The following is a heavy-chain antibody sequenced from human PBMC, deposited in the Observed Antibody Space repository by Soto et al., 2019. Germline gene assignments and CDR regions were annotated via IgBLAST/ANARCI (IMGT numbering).Heavy chain of an antibody. J-gene: IGHJ4*02. CDR3: ARSVAVPGAHIDY. Sequence: QVQLQESGPGLVKPSETLSITCSVSGGSISGSYWSWIRQSPGKGLEWLGYVYYTGSTNYSPSLRSRVSISVDTSKNEFSLRLSSVTAADTAVYFCARSVAVPGAHIDYWGQGTQVTVSS. CDR2: VYYTGST. CDR1: GGSISGSY. D-gene: IGHD6-19*01. V-gene: IGHV4-59*01.